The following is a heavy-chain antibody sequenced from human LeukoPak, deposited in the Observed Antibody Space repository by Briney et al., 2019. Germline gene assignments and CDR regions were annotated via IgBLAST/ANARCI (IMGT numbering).Heavy chain of an antibody. V-gene: IGHV3-11*04. Sequence: GGSLRLSCAASGFTFTDYYMCWVRQAPGKGLEWVSYISSSSSTIYYADSVKGRFTISRDNAKNSLYLQMNSLRAEDTAVYYCAREAIAHSLGYWGQGTLVTVSS. J-gene: IGHJ4*02. CDR3: AREAIAHSLGY. D-gene: IGHD2/OR15-2a*01. CDR2: ISSSSSTI. CDR1: GFTFTDYY.